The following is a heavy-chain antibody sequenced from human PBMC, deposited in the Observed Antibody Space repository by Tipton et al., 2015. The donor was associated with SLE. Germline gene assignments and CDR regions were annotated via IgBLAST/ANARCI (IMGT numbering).Heavy chain of an antibody. CDR3: ARGLVVYDIEVGALDI. Sequence: SLRLSCAASGFTFSNYGMYWVRQAPGKGLEWVALIWDDGSNEYYAGSVRGRFTISRDNSRNTLYLQMNSLRDEDTAVYYCARGLVVYDIEVGALDIWGQGTMVTVAS. CDR1: GFTFSNYG. D-gene: IGHD2-8*02. CDR2: IWDDGSNE. V-gene: IGHV3-33*07. J-gene: IGHJ3*02.